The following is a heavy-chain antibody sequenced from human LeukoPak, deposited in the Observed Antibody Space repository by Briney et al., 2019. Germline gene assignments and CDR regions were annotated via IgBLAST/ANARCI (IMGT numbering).Heavy chain of an antibody. CDR3: ARAPPRYCSSTSCSVPNWFDP. V-gene: IGHV4-34*01. D-gene: IGHD2-2*01. CDR1: GGSFSGYY. Sequence: SETLSLTCAVYGGSFSGYYWSWIRQPPGKGLEWIGEINHSGSTNYNPSLKSRVTISVDTSKNQFSLKLSSVTAADTAVYYCARAPPRYCSSTSCSVPNWFDPWGQGTLVTVSS. J-gene: IGHJ5*02. CDR2: INHSGST.